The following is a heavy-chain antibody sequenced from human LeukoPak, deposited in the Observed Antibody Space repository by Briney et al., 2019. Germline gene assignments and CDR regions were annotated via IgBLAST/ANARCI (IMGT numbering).Heavy chain of an antibody. CDR1: GYSFTNYW. V-gene: IGHV5-51*01. CDR2: IYPGDSDT. CDR3: ASQYSTTWYANYYYFGMDI. D-gene: IGHD6-13*01. J-gene: IGHJ6*02. Sequence: GESLKISCKASGYSFTNYWIGLVRQMPGKGLEWMGIIYPGDSDTRYSPSFQGQVTISADKSISTAYLQWSSLKASDTAMYYCASQYSTTWYANYYYFGMDIWGPGTTVTVSS.